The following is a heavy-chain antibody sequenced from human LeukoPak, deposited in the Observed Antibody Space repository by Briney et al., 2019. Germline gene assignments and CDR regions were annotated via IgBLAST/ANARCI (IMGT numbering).Heavy chain of an antibody. V-gene: IGHV3-74*01. J-gene: IGHJ4*02. CDR1: GFTFSSYW. CDR2: INSDGSST. CDR3: ARICSSTDCLIPD. Sequence: GGSLRLSCAASGFTFSSYWMHWVRQAPGKGLVWVSRINSDGSSTSYADSVKGRFTISRDNAKNTVYLQINSLRDEDTAVYYCARICSSTDCLIPDWGQGTLVTVSS. D-gene: IGHD2-2*01.